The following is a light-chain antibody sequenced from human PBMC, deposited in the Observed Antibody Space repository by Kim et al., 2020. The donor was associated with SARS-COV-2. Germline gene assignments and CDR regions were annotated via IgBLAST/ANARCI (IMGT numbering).Light chain of an antibody. CDR1: QSVSSN. CDR2: GAS. V-gene: IGKV3-15*01. CDR3: QQYNNWPPA. J-gene: IGKJ1*01. Sequence: GSPGERATLSCRASQSVSSNLAWYQQKPGQAPRLLIYGASTRATGIPARFSGSGSGTEFTLTISSLQSEDFAVYYCQQYNNWPPAFGQGTKVDIK.